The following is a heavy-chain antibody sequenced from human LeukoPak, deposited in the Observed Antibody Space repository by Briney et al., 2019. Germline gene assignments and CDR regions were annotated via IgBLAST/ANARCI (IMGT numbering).Heavy chain of an antibody. CDR3: ARVQWLVPYYYYYMDV. Sequence: ASVKVSCKASGYTFTSYGISWVRQAPGQGLEWMGWISAYNGNTNYAQKLQGRVTMTTDTSTSTAYMELRSLRSDDTAVYYCARVQWLVPYYYYYMDVWGKGTTVTVSS. CDR2: ISAYNGNT. CDR1: GYTFTSYG. J-gene: IGHJ6*03. D-gene: IGHD6-19*01. V-gene: IGHV1-18*01.